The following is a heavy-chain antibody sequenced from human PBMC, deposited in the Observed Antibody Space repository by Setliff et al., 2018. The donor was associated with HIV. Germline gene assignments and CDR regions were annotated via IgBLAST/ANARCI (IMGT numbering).Heavy chain of an antibody. CDR3: ARDSGGYNYGFAVGSFDY. CDR2: VYYTGST. D-gene: IGHD5-18*01. V-gene: IGHV4-59*11. Sequence: SSETLSLTCTVSGASFTTHYWSLIRQPPGKGLEWIGNVYYTGSTNYNPSLKSGITISIDTSKSQFSLKLTSVAAADTAVYYCARDSGGYNYGFAVGSFDYWGQGALVTVSS. J-gene: IGHJ4*02. CDR1: GASFTTHY.